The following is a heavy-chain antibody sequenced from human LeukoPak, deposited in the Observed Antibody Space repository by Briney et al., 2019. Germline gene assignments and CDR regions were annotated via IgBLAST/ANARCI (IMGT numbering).Heavy chain of an antibody. CDR3: AGDPGYAIYYFDY. CDR2: ISGNGRST. Sequence: GGSLRLSCAASGFIFSTYAMSWVRQAPGKGLEWVSTISGNGRSTYYADSVRGRFTISRDNSKNTLYLQMNSLRAEDTAVYYCAGDPGYAIYYFDYWGQGTLVTVSS. V-gene: IGHV3-23*01. CDR1: GFIFSTYA. J-gene: IGHJ4*02. D-gene: IGHD3-9*01.